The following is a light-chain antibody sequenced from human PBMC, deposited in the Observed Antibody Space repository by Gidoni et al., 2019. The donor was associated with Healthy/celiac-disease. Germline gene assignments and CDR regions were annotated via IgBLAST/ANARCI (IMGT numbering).Light chain of an antibody. Sequence: QSVLTQPPSAFGTPGQRVTISCSGSSSNLGSTTVNWYQQLPVTAPKLLIYSNNQRPAGVPDRFSGSKSGTSASLAISGLQSEDEADYYCAAWDDSLNAAVFGGGTKLTVL. CDR3: AAWDDSLNAAV. J-gene: IGLJ2*01. V-gene: IGLV1-44*01. CDR2: SNN. CDR1: SSNLGSTT.